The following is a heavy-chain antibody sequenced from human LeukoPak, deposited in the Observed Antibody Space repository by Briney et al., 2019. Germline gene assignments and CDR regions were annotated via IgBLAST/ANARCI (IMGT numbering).Heavy chain of an antibody. V-gene: IGHV1-69*13. D-gene: IGHD5-12*01. J-gene: IGHJ4*02. CDR2: IIPIFGTA. Sequence: SVKVSCKASGGSFSRYAISWVRQAPGQGLEWMGGIIPIFGTANYAQKFQGRVTITADESTSTAYMEVSSLRSEDTAVYYCARAYSGYDFFDYWGQGILVTVSS. CDR3: ARAYSGYDFFDY. CDR1: GGSFSRYA.